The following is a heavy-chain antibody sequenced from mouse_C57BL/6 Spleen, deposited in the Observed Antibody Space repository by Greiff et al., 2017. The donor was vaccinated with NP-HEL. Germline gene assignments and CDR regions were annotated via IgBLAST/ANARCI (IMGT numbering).Heavy chain of an antibody. D-gene: IGHD1-1*01. CDR2: ISSGGSYT. J-gene: IGHJ1*03. CDR1: GFTFSSYG. Sequence: EVKLMESGGDLVKPGGSLKLSCAASGFTFSSYGMSWVRQTPDKRLEWVATISSGGSYTYYPDSVKGRFPISRDNAKNTLYLQMSSLKSEDTAMYYCARARGSSYGYFDVWGTGTTVTVSS. CDR3: ARARGSSYGYFDV. V-gene: IGHV5-6*01.